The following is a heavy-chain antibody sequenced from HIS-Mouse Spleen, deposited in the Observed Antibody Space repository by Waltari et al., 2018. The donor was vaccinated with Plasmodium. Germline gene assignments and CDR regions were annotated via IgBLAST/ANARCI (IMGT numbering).Heavy chain of an antibody. CDR2: ISPYNGNT. CDR1: GSTFNSYG. Sequence: QVQLVQYGAEVKKPGASVKVPCKASGSTFNSYGISWVRQAPGQGHEWMGWISPYNGNTNFAQKLQGRVTMTTDTSTSTAYMYLRSLRSDDTAVYYCARGSAGDAFDIWGQGTMVTVSS. V-gene: IGHV1-18*01. CDR3: ARGSAGDAFDI. D-gene: IGHD6-19*01. J-gene: IGHJ3*02.